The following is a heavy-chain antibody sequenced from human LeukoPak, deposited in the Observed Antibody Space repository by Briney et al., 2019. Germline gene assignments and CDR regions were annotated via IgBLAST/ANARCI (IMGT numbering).Heavy chain of an antibody. D-gene: IGHD3-22*01. V-gene: IGHV3-21*01. CDR2: ISSSSSYI. J-gene: IGHJ4*02. Sequence: GGSLRLSCAASGFTFSSYSMNWVRQAPGKGLEWVSSISSSSSYIYYADSVKGRFTISRDNAKNSLYLQMNSLRAEDTAVYYCARAAPNYYDSSGYSSSNLSGYWGQGTLVTVSS. CDR1: GFTFSSYS. CDR3: ARAAPNYYDSSGYSSSNLSGY.